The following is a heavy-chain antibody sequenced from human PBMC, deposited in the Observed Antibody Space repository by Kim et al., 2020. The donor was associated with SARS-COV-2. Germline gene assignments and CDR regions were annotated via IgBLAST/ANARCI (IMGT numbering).Heavy chain of an antibody. CDR3: ARAGLYYYDSSGYYPY. J-gene: IGHJ4*02. V-gene: IGHV1-2*04. D-gene: IGHD3-22*01. CDR2: INPNSGGT. Sequence: ASVKVSCKASGYTFTGYYMHWVRQAPGQGLEWMGWINPNSGGTNYAQKFQGWVTMTRDTPISTAYMELSRLRSDDTPVYYCARAGLYYYDSSGYYPYWGQGTLVTVSS. CDR1: GYTFTGYY.